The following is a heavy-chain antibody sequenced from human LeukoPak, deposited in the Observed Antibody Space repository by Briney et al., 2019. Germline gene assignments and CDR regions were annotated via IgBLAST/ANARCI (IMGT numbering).Heavy chain of an antibody. V-gene: IGHV3-30-3*01. Sequence: GGSLRLSCAASGFTFSSYAMHWVRQAPSKGLEWVAVISYDGSNKYYADSVKGRFTISRDNSKNTLYLQMNSLRAEDTAVYYCARSRGSIAARPSDYWGQGTLVTVSS. CDR3: ARSRGSIAARPSDY. CDR2: ISYDGSNK. D-gene: IGHD6-6*01. CDR1: GFTFSSYA. J-gene: IGHJ4*02.